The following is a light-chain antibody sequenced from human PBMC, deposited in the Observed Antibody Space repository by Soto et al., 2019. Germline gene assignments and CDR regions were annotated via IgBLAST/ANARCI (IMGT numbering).Light chain of an antibody. V-gene: IGLV7-43*01. CDR1: TGEVSSGNF. CDR2: STD. Sequence: QAVLTQEPSLTVSPGGTVTLTCASSTGEVSSGNFPNWFQQKPGQAPRALTYSTDSKYSWTPARFSGSLVGGKAALTLSGVQPEDEADYYCLLVYGGGGIFGTGTKVNVL. CDR3: LLVYGGGGI. J-gene: IGLJ1*01.